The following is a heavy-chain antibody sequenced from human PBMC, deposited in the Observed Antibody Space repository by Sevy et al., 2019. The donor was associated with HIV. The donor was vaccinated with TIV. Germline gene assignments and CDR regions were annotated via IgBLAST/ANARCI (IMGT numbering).Heavy chain of an antibody. Sequence: GGSLRLSCAASGFTFSSYAMHWVRQAPGKGLEWVAVISYDGSNKYYADSVKSRFTISRDNSKNTLYLQMNSLRAEDTAVYYCARDLVVVVAAPTYYYGMDVWGQGTTVTVSS. CDR2: ISYDGSNK. CDR1: GFTFSSYA. D-gene: IGHD2-15*01. CDR3: ARDLVVVVAAPTYYYGMDV. J-gene: IGHJ6*02. V-gene: IGHV3-30-3*01.